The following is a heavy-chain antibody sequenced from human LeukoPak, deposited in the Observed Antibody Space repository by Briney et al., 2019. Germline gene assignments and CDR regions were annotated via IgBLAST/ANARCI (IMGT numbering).Heavy chain of an antibody. D-gene: IGHD3-22*01. J-gene: IGHJ4*02. Sequence: GGSLRLSCAASGFIFNNYGLVWVRQAPGKGLEWVSAISNDGGGTTYADSVKGRFSVSRDNSKNTLFLQMNSLGAEDTALYYCAKGSSGYFFDLWGQGTLVTVSS. CDR2: ISNDGGGT. V-gene: IGHV3-23*01. CDR1: GFIFNNYG. CDR3: AKGSSGYFFDL.